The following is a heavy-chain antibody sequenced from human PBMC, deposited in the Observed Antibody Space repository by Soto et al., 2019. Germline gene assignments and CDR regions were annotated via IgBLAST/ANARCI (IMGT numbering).Heavy chain of an antibody. V-gene: IGHV1-18*01. CDR2: ISGYNGKT. CDR1: GYSFTRYS. Sequence: QVQLVQSGNEVKKPGASVNVSCKASGYSFTRYSISWVRQAPGQGLEWMGWISGYNGKTKYAQKLQGRVSMTKDTSTSTAYMELRSLGSDDTAVYYCAREGDRPYYYYGMDVWGQGTTVTVSS. J-gene: IGHJ6*02. CDR3: AREGDRPYYYYGMDV. D-gene: IGHD3-16*01.